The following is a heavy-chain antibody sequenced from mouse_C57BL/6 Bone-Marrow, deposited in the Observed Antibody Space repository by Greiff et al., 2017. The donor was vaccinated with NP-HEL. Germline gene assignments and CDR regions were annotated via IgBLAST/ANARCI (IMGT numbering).Heavy chain of an antibody. J-gene: IGHJ1*03. CDR1: GYTFTDYY. V-gene: IGHV1-26*01. CDR2: INPNNGGT. D-gene: IGHD1-1*01. Sequence: VQLQQSGPELVKPGASVKISCKASGYTFTDYYMNWVKQSHGKSLEWIGDINPNNGGTSYNQKFKGKATLTVDKSSSTAYMERRSLTSEDSAVYYCASDYGSSYCYWYFDVWGTGTTVTVSS. CDR3: ASDYGSSYCYWYFDV.